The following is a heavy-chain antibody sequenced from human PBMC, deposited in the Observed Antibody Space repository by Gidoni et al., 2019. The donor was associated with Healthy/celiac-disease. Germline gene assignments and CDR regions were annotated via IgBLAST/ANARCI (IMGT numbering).Heavy chain of an antibody. J-gene: IGHJ4*02. D-gene: IGHD3-22*01. CDR3: ANARDYDSSGYHYFDY. CDR1: GFTFSRYA. Sequence: EVQLLESGGGLVQPGWSLSLSCAASGFTFSRYAMSWVRQAPGKGLEWVSAISGSGGSTYYADSVKGRFTISRDNSKNTLYLQMNSLRAEDTAVYYCANARDYDSSGYHYFDYWGQGTLVTVSS. CDR2: ISGSGGST. V-gene: IGHV3-23*01.